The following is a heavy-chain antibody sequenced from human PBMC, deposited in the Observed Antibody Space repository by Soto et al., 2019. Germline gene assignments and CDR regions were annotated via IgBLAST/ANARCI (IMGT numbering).Heavy chain of an antibody. CDR3: ARAADYDSSGYYVDSFDM. D-gene: IGHD3-22*01. CDR2: ISGSGTYI. V-gene: IGHV3-21*01. J-gene: IGHJ3*02. Sequence: EVQLVESGGGLVQPGGSLRLSCAASGFTFSSYSINWVRQAPGKGLEWVSSISGSGTYIYYADSVKGRFTISRDNAKNSLYLQMNSLRAEDTAVYYCARAADYDSSGYYVDSFDMWGQGTMVTVSS. CDR1: GFTFSSYS.